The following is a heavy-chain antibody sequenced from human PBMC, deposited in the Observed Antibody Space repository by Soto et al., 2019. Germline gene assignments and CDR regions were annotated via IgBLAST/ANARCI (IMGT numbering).Heavy chain of an antibody. CDR3: ARVAMGMTTVTTESAFDI. CDR2: ISSSSSYI. D-gene: IGHD4-17*01. J-gene: IGHJ3*02. CDR1: GFTFSSYS. V-gene: IGHV3-21*01. Sequence: EVQLVQSGGGLVKPGGSPRLSCAASGFTFSSYSMNWVRQAPGKGLEWVSSISSSSSYIYYADSVKGRFTISRDNAKNSLYLQMNSLRAEDTAVYYCARVAMGMTTVTTESAFDIWGQGTMVTVSS.